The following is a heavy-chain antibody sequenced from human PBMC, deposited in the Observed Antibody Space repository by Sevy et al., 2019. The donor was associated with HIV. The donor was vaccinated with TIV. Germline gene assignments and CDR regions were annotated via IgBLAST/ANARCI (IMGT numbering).Heavy chain of an antibody. Sequence: GGSLILSCAASGFTFSSYWMHWVRQAPGKGLVWVSRINSDGSSTSYADSVKGRFTISRDNAKNTLYLQMNSLRAEDTAVYYCARDTAQGYCSGGSCFIDYWGQGTLVTVSS. CDR1: GFTFSSYW. V-gene: IGHV3-74*01. D-gene: IGHD2-15*01. CDR3: ARDTAQGYCSGGSCFIDY. CDR2: INSDGSST. J-gene: IGHJ4*02.